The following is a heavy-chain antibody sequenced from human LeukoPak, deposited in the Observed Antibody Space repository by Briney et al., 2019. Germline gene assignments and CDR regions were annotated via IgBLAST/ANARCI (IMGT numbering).Heavy chain of an antibody. D-gene: IGHD6-13*01. J-gene: IGHJ4*02. CDR2: ISYDESQK. CDR1: GFTLSSFT. Sequence: GRSLRLSCAASGFTLSSFTMHWVRHNPGKGLEWVAVISYDESQKWCADSVKGRFTISRDISKNTLYLEMDSLRYEDTAVYYCARAYASSWHNFDYWARDPWSPSPQ. V-gene: IGHV3-30-3*01. CDR3: ARAYASSWHNFDY.